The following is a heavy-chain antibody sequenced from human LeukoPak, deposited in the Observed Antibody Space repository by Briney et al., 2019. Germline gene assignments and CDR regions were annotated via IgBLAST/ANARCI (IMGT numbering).Heavy chain of an antibody. Sequence: PGGSLRLSCAASGFTFSTYSMNWVRQAPGKGLEWVSCISSRSDYKYYADSVKGRFTISRDNAKNSLYLQMDSLRAEDMAVYYCASLHDIVIIPDATIDYWGQGTLVTVSS. CDR2: ISSRSDYK. CDR3: ASLHDIVIIPDATIDY. D-gene: IGHD2-2*01. V-gene: IGHV3-21*01. CDR1: GFTFSTYS. J-gene: IGHJ4*02.